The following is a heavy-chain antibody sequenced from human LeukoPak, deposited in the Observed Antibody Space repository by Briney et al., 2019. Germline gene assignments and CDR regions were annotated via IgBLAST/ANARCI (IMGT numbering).Heavy chain of an antibody. CDR2: ISAYNANT. V-gene: IGHV1-18*01. CDR1: GYTFTSYG. CDR3: ARDLSRGSAFDF. D-gene: IGHD5/OR15-5a*01. Sequence: ASVKVSSKASGYTFTSYGISWVRQAPGQRLEWMGWISAYNANTNYPQKLQGRVTMTTDSSTSTAYMELRSLRSDDTAVYYCARDLSRGSAFDFWGQGTMVTVSS. J-gene: IGHJ3*01.